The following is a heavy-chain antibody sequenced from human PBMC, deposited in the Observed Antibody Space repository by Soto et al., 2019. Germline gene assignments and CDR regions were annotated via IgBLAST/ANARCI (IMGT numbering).Heavy chain of an antibody. V-gene: IGHV1-18*01. J-gene: IGHJ6*02. CDR1: RYIFTNYR. CDR3: ARALTGYGMDV. CDR2: ITTYNGNT. Sequence: QVQLVQSGVEVREPGASVKVSCKAVRYIFTNYRVSWVRQAPGQGLEWMGWITTYNGNTEYAQKFQGRVTMTTDASTSTAYMELGGLRSDDTAIYYCARALTGYGMDVWGQGTTVTVCS.